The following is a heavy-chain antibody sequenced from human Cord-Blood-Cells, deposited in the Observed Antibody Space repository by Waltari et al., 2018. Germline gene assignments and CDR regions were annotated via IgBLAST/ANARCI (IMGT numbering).Heavy chain of an antibody. D-gene: IGHD3-10*01. CDR1: GFPFSCYG. CDR3: AKSEGGSGSYWSIDY. CDR2: ISYDGSNK. J-gene: IGHJ4*02. V-gene: IGHV3-30*18. Sequence: QVQLLEVGGGVVQRGRSVRRSCAASGFPFSCYGMHWVLPATGKGLEWVAVISYDGSNKYYADSVKGRFTISRDNSKNTLYLQMNSLRAEDTAVYYCAKSEGGSGSYWSIDYWGQGTLVTVSS.